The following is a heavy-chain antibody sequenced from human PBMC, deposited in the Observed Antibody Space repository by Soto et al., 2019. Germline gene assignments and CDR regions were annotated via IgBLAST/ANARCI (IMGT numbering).Heavy chain of an antibody. CDR3: ARLYGYCIRNSCHGHYAMDV. CDR1: GGSISTGGYY. Sequence: PSETLSLTCTVSGGSISTGGYYWNWIRQHPGKGLEWIGYFYYSGSTYYNPSLKSRVTISVNTSKNQFSLKLSSVTAADTAVYYCARLYGYCIRNSCHGHYAMDVWGQGTTVTSP. CDR2: FYYSGST. J-gene: IGHJ6*02. V-gene: IGHV4-31*03. D-gene: IGHD2-2*01.